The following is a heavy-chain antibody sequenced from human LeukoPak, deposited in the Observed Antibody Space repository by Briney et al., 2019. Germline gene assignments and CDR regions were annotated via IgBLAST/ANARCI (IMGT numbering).Heavy chain of an antibody. CDR3: ASRNPYYYGSGSYWVLPDI. D-gene: IGHD3-10*01. V-gene: IGHV1-46*01. CDR1: GYTFTSYY. J-gene: IGHJ3*02. CDR2: INPSGGST. Sequence: ASVKVSCKASGYTFTSYYMHWVRQAPGQGLEWMGIINPSGGSTSYAQKFQGRVTITRDTSASTAYMELSSLRSEDTAVYYCASRNPYYYGSGSYWVLPDIWGQGTMVTVSS.